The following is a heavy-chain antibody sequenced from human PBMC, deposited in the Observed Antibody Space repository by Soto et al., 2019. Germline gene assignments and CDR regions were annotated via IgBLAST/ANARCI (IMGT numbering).Heavy chain of an antibody. J-gene: IGHJ4*02. CDR3: ARGGELLHKPYYFGY. D-gene: IGHD1-26*01. Sequence: QVQLVESGGGVVQPGRSLRLSCAASGFTFSSYGMHWVRQAPGKGLEWVAVIWYDGSNKYYADSVKGRFTISRDNSKNTLYLQMNSLRAEDTAVYYCARGGELLHKPYYFGYWGQGTLVTVSS. CDR2: IWYDGSNK. CDR1: GFTFSSYG. V-gene: IGHV3-33*01.